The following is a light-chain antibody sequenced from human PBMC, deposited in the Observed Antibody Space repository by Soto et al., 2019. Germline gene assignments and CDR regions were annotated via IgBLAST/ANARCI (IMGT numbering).Light chain of an antibody. V-gene: IGKV1-9*01. Sequence: DIQLTQSPSFLSASVGDRVTITCRASQGISSYLAWYQQKPGKAPKLLIYAASTLQSGVPSRFSGSGSGTEFTLTISSLQPEDVATDYCQQLNSYPYAFGQGNKLEIK. J-gene: IGKJ2*01. CDR3: QQLNSYPYA. CDR1: QGISSY. CDR2: AAS.